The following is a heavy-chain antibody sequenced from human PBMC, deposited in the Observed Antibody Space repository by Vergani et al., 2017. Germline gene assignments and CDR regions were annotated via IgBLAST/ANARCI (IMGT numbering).Heavy chain of an antibody. CDR3: AKDSGLRGYSGYDSMDY. CDR1: GFTFSSYA. D-gene: IGHD5-12*01. Sequence: EVQLLESGGGLVQPGGSLRLSCAASGFTFSSYAMSWVRQAPGKGLEWVSAISGSGGSTYYADSVKGRFTISSDNSKNSLYLQMNSLRTEDTALYYCAKDSGLRGYSGYDSMDYWGQGTLVTVSS. V-gene: IGHV3-23*01. J-gene: IGHJ4*02. CDR2: ISGSGGST.